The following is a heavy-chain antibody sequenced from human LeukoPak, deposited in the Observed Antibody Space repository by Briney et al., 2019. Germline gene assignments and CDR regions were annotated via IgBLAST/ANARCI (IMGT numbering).Heavy chain of an antibody. D-gene: IGHD1-14*01. CDR1: EDTIAGYS. CDR3: ARDGRFPPEPLPRYFDY. J-gene: IGHJ4*02. Sequence: SETLSLTCSVSEDTIAGYSWSWIRQPPGKGLEWIGYIYYNGDTNYNPSLQSRITVSVDTSKNQFSLKLTSVTAADTAVYYCARDGRFPPEPLPRYFDYWGQGTLVTVSS. CDR2: IYYNGDT. V-gene: IGHV4-59*01.